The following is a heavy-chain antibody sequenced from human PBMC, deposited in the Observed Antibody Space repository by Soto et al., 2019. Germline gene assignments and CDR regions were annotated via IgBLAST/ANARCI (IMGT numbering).Heavy chain of an antibody. Sequence: QITLKESGPTLVKPTQTLTLTCTFSGFSLTTRGVGVGWIRQPPGKALEWLALIYWDDDKRYSPSLKSRLTIPKDTPKNQVVLTLTNMDPVDTATYYCAHVPGSGQLLYSYYYYMDVWGKGATVAVS. CDR1: GFSLTTRGVG. V-gene: IGHV2-5*02. CDR3: AHVPGSGQLLYSYYYYMDV. D-gene: IGHD3-10*01. J-gene: IGHJ6*03. CDR2: IYWDDDK.